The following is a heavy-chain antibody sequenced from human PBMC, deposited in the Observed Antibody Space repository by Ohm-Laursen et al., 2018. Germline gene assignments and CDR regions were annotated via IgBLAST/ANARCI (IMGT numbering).Heavy chain of an antibody. D-gene: IGHD5-18*01. V-gene: IGHV3-48*04. CDR3: WGGGYSYGTDAFDI. Sequence: GSLRLSCAASGFTFSSYSMNWVRQAPGKGLEWVSYISGSSSTIYYADSVKGRFTISRDNAKNSLYLQMNSLRAEDTAVYYCWGGGYSYGTDAFDIWGQGTMVTVSS. J-gene: IGHJ3*02. CDR2: ISGSSSTI. CDR1: GFTFSSYS.